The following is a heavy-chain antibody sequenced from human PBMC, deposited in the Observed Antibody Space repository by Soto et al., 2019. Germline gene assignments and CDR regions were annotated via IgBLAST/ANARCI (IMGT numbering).Heavy chain of an antibody. Sequence: QVQLQESGPGLVKPSQTLSLTCTVSGGSISSGGYYWSWIRQHPGKGLEWIVYIYYSGSTYYHPSLKSLVTISVDTPKNQFSLKLSSVTAADTAVYYCARMDYDSSGYRYFDYWGQGTLVTVSS. CDR3: ARMDYDSSGYRYFDY. V-gene: IGHV4-31*01. CDR2: IYYSGST. D-gene: IGHD3-22*01. CDR1: GGSISSGGYY. J-gene: IGHJ4*02.